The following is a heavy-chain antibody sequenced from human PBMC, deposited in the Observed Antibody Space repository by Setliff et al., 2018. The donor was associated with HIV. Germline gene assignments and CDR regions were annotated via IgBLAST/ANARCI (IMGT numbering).Heavy chain of an antibody. V-gene: IGHV4-61*09. CDR3: ARGEYYFDY. CDR1: GGSISSGDYY. Sequence: PSETLSLTCTVSGGSISSGDYYWSWIRQPAGKGLEWIGHIYISGITNYNPSLKSRVTISVDTSKNQFSLKLTSVTAADTAVYYCARGEYYFDYWGQGTLVTVSS. J-gene: IGHJ4*02. CDR2: IYISGIT.